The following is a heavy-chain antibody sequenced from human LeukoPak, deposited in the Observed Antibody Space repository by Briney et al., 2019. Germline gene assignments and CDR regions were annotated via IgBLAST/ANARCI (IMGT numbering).Heavy chain of an antibody. CDR1: GYTFTGYY. CDR2: INPNSGGT. Sequence: ASVKVSCKASGYTFTGYYMHWVRQAPGQGLEWMGWINPNSGGTNYAQKFQGRVTMTRDTSISTAYMELSRLRSDDTAVYYCARGSRARGYSSSWYYFDYWGQGTLVTVSS. J-gene: IGHJ4*02. CDR3: ARGSRARGYSSSWYYFDY. D-gene: IGHD6-13*01. V-gene: IGHV1-2*02.